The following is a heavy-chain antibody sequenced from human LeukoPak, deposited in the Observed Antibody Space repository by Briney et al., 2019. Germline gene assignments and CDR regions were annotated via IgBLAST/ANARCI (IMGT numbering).Heavy chain of an antibody. J-gene: IGHJ4*02. CDR3: ASRLRFLEWLSNDY. CDR2: IYYSGST. V-gene: IGHV4-39*01. D-gene: IGHD3-3*01. Sequence: SETLSLTCTVSGGSISSSSYYWGWIRQPPGKGLEWIGSIYYSGSTYYNPSLKSRVTISVDTSKNQFSLKLSSVTAADTAVYYCASRLRFLEWLSNDYWGRGTLVTVSS. CDR1: GGSISSSSYY.